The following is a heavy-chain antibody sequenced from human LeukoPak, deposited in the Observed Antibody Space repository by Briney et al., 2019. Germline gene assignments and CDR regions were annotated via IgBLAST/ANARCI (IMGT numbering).Heavy chain of an antibody. CDR1: GYTITELS. Sequence: ASVKVSCKVSGYTITELSMHWVRQAPGKGLEWMGGFDPEDGETIYAQKFQGRVTMTEDTSTDTAYMELSSLRSEDTAVYYCATVFDYYDSSGYSIGDYWGQGTLVTVSS. J-gene: IGHJ4*02. V-gene: IGHV1-24*01. CDR3: ATVFDYYDSSGYSIGDY. CDR2: FDPEDGET. D-gene: IGHD3-22*01.